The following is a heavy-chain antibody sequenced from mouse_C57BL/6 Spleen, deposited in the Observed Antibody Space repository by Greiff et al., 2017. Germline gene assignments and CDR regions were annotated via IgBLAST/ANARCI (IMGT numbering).Heavy chain of an antibody. D-gene: IGHD2-2*01. J-gene: IGHJ2*01. CDR2: IDPENGDT. V-gene: IGHV14-4*01. Sequence: EVQLQQSGAELVRPGASVKLSCTASGFNINDDYMHWVKQRPEQGLEWIGWIDPENGDTAYASKFQGKATITADTSSNTAYLQLSSLISEDTAVYYCTRGYDEVYFDYWGQGTTLTVSS. CDR1: GFNINDDY. CDR3: TRGYDEVYFDY.